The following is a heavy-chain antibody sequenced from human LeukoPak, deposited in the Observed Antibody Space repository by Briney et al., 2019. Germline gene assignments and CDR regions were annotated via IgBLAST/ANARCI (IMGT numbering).Heavy chain of an antibody. CDR3: TTFADFWSAHNFDY. D-gene: IGHD3-3*01. Sequence: KPGGSLRLSCAASGFTFSNVWMSWVRQAPGKGLEWLGRIKTRGEGGTTDYSAPVKGRFTISRDDSTNTLFLQMNSLRTEDTAVYYCTTFADFWSAHNFDYWGQGTLVTVSS. CDR1: GFTFSNVW. CDR2: IKTRGEGGTT. V-gene: IGHV3-15*01. J-gene: IGHJ4*02.